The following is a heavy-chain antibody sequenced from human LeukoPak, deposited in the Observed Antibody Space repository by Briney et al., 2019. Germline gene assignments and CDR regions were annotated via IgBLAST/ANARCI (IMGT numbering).Heavy chain of an antibody. CDR2: TSNSGTT. Sequence: SQTLSLTCTVSGDSVTSGGYFWTWIRQHPGKGLEWIGYTSNSGTTSYTPSLKSRVSISVDTSNNQFSLRLSSVTAADTAVYYCARDVVVTSSPDAFDIWGQGTMVTVSS. CDR3: ARDVVVTSSPDAFDI. V-gene: IGHV4-31*03. D-gene: IGHD2-21*02. J-gene: IGHJ3*02. CDR1: GDSVTSGGYF.